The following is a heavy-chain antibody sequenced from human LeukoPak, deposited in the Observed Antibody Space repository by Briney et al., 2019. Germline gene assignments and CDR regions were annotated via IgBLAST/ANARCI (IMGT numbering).Heavy chain of an antibody. V-gene: IGHV3-23*01. CDR3: ARDMGYGAVKTLQLVGGLDY. CDR2: ISGSGGST. D-gene: IGHD3-16*01. CDR1: GFTFSSYA. Sequence: GGSLRLSCAASGFTFSSYAMSWVRQAPGKGLEWVSAISGSGGSTYYADSVKGRFTISRDNSKNTLYLQMNSLRAEDTAVYYCARDMGYGAVKTLQLVGGLDYWGQGTLVTVSS. J-gene: IGHJ4*02.